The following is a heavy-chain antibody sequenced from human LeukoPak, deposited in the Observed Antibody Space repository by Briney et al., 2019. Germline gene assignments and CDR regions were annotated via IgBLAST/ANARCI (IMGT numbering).Heavy chain of an antibody. CDR1: GYTFSSYD. V-gene: IGHV1-8*01. D-gene: IGHD6-13*01. J-gene: IGHJ4*02. CDR2: MNPNSGDT. CDR3: ARGPPGSSSSDY. Sequence: ASVKVSCKASGYTFSSYDINMVRQATGQGLEWIGWMNPNSGDTGYAQKFQGRVTMTRNTSINTAYMELSSLRSEDTGVYYCARGPPGSSSSDYWSKGTLVTVS.